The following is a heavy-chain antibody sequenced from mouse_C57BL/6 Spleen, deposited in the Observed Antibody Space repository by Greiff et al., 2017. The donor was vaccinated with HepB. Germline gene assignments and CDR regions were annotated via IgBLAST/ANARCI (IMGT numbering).Heavy chain of an antibody. V-gene: IGHV1-15*01. CDR2: IDPETGGT. CDR1: GYTFTDYE. J-gene: IGHJ2*01. Sequence: VKLQQSGAELVRPGASVTLSCKASGYTFTDYEMHWVKQTPVHGLEWIGAIDPETGGTAYNQKFKGKAILTADKSSSTAYMELRSLTSEDSAVYYCTRFLHDYWGQGTTLTVSS. CDR3: TRFLHDY.